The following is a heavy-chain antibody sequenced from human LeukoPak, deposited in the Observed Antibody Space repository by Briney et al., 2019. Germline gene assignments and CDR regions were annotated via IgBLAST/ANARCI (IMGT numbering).Heavy chain of an antibody. CDR2: IYPGDSDT. V-gene: IGHV5-51*01. Sequence: GESLKISCQGSGYSFSSSWIGWVRQMPGKGLEWMGIIYPGDSDTRYSPSFQGQVTISTDKSNSTAYLQWSSLKASDTAMYYCARSASSWYNVFDYWGQGTLVTVSS. CDR3: ARSASSWYNVFDY. J-gene: IGHJ4*02. CDR1: GYSFSSSW. D-gene: IGHD6-13*01.